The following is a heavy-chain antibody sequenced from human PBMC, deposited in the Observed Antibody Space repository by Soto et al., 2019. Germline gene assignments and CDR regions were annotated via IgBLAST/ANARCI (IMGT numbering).Heavy chain of an antibody. CDR3: VKSRRRNNFDFFD. D-gene: IGHD1-20*01. J-gene: IGHJ4*02. CDR2: VRGNGDPP. V-gene: IGHV3-64D*06. CDR1: GFTFSSYA. Sequence: GGSLRLSCSASGFTFSSYAMHWVRQAPGKGLEYVSGVRGNGDPPFYADSVKGRFTISRDNSKNTLYLQMSGLSADDTAVYYCVKSRRRNNFDFFDWAQGALVTVSS.